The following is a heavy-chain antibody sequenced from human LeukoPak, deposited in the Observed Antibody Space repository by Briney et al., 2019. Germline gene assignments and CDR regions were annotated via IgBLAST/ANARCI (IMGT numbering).Heavy chain of an antibody. CDR3: ARDRYGIQRDYFDY. J-gene: IGHJ4*02. Sequence: PGGSLRLSCAASGFTFSSYGMHWVRQAPGKGLEWVAVIWYDGSNKYYVDSVKGRFTISRDNSKNTLYLQMNSLRADDTAVYYCARDRYGIQRDYFDYWGQGILVTVSS. CDR2: IWYDGSNK. V-gene: IGHV3-33*01. D-gene: IGHD5-18*01. CDR1: GFTFSSYG.